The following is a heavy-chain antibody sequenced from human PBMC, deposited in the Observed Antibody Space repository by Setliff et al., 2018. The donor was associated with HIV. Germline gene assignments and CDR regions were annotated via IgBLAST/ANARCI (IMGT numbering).Heavy chain of an antibody. CDR1: GGSFSGFY. CDR2: INHSRRT. J-gene: IGHJ6*03. Sequence: SETLSLTCAVYGGSFSGFYWNWIRQAPGKGLEWIGEINHSRRTKYNPSRKSRVTISVDASKNQFSLKLSSLTAADTAFFYCARGFSGDYLFTGYLDVWGKGTTVTVSS. V-gene: IGHV4-34*01. CDR3: ARGFSGDYLFTGYLDV. D-gene: IGHD3-22*01.